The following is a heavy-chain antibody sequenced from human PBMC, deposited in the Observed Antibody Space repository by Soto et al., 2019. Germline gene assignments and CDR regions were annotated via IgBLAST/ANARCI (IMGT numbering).Heavy chain of an antibody. CDR2: IDPNSGGT. D-gene: IGHD6-13*01. CDR1: GYTFTGYY. V-gene: IGHV1-2*04. Sequence: QVQLVQSGAEVKKPGASVKVSCKASGYTFTGYYMHWVRQAPGQGLEWMGWIDPNSGGTNYAQKYQGWVTMTGDTSFSTAYMELSRLRSDDTAVYYCAIAAAGTYLDYWGQGTLVTVSS. CDR3: AIAAAGTYLDY. J-gene: IGHJ4*02.